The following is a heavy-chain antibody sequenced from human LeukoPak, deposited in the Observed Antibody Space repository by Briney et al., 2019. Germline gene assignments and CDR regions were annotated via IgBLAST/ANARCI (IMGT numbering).Heavy chain of an antibody. CDR1: GFTFRSYS. V-gene: IGHV3-21*01. Sequence: PGGSLRLSCAASGFTFRSYSMNWARQAPGKGLEGFASISSSSSYIYYADLVRGRFTIPRPNAKKTLYLQMNSLKAEDTAAYYCARGRPRAYDSSGYRDDYWGQGTLVTVSS. D-gene: IGHD3-22*01. CDR2: ISSSSSYI. CDR3: ARGRPRAYDSSGYRDDY. J-gene: IGHJ4*02.